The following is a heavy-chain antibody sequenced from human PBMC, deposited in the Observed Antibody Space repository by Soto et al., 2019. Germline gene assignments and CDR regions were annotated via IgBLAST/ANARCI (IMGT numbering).Heavy chain of an antibody. CDR2: INHSGST. CDR3: ARTPAPKTVPYAFDI. D-gene: IGHD2-2*01. V-gene: IGHV4-34*01. CDR1: GGSFSGYY. Sequence: PSETLSLTCAVYGGSFSGYYWSWIRQPPGKGLEWIGEINHSGSTNYNPSLKSRVTISVDTSKNQFSLKLSSVTAADTAVYYCARTPAPKTVPYAFDIWGQGTMVTVSS. J-gene: IGHJ3*02.